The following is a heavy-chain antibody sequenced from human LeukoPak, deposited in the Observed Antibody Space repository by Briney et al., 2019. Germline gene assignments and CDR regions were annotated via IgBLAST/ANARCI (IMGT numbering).Heavy chain of an antibody. J-gene: IGHJ4*02. CDR2: IKPDGREK. Sequence: GGTLRLSCAASGFTFSDYWMTWVRQAPGKGLEWVGDIKPDGREKYYVASVKRRFTLSRDNAKNSLSLQMNTLRVEHTAVYYCASYLYWLSVLAYWGQGTLVTVSS. CDR3: ASYLYWLSVLAY. V-gene: IGHV3-7*01. D-gene: IGHD2-8*02. CDR1: GFTFSDYW.